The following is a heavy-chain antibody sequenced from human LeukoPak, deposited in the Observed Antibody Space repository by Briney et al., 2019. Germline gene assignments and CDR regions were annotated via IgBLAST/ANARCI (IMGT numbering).Heavy chain of an antibody. CDR2: MHSTGST. J-gene: IGHJ3*02. V-gene: IGHV4-59*01. D-gene: IGHD3-22*01. CDR1: GASISGYY. CDR3: ARGARRGLDGSGADAFDI. Sequence: SETLSLTCTVSGASISGYYWSWIRQPPGKGLEWIGYMHSTGSTNQNPSLKSRVTMSVDASKNQFSLKLTSVTAADTAVYYCARGARRGLDGSGADAFDIWGQGTMVTVSS.